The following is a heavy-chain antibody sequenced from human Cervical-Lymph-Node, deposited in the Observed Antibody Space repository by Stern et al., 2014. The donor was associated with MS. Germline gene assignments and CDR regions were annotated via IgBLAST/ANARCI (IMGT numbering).Heavy chain of an antibody. Sequence: VQLEESGAEVRKPGASVRVSCKASGYSFTQYFFHWVRQAPGQGLEWMGIINPSGGSTSYAPKFEGRLTMTRDTSTSTVYMELTSLRSADTAVYYCTQGRSWFDPWGQGTLVTVSS. CDR1: GYSFTQYF. CDR3: TQGRSWFDP. V-gene: IGHV1-46*01. CDR2: INPSGGST. J-gene: IGHJ5*02.